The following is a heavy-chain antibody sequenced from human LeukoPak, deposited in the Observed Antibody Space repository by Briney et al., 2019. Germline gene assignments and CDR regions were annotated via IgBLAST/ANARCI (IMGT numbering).Heavy chain of an antibody. CDR3: ARPLSGTTDFDY. CDR2: ISSSSSYI. V-gene: IGHV3-21*01. D-gene: IGHD1-20*01. J-gene: IGHJ4*02. Sequence: GGSLRLSCAASGFTFSSYTMNWVRQAPGKGLEWVSLISSSSSYIFYADSVKGRFTISRDNAKKSLYLQMNSLRAEATAVYYCARPLSGTTDFDYWGQGTLVTVSS. CDR1: GFTFSSYT.